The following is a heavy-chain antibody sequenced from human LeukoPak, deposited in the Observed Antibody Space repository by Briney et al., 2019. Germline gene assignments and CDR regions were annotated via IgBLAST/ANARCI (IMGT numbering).Heavy chain of an antibody. CDR2: IIPILGIA. V-gene: IGHV1-69*10. CDR1: GGTFSSYA. D-gene: IGHD3-22*01. Sequence: ASVTVSCTASGGTFSSYAISWVRQAPGQGLEWMGGIIPILGIANDAQKFQGRVTITADKSTSTAYMELSSLRSEDTAVYYCARAPASHYYDSSGYIDYWGQGTLVTVSS. CDR3: ARAPASHYYDSSGYIDY. J-gene: IGHJ4*02.